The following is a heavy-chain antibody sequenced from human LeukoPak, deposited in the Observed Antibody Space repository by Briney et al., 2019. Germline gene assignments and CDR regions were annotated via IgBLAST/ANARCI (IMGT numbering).Heavy chain of an antibody. V-gene: IGHV4-34*01. J-gene: IGHJ6*02. D-gene: IGHD6-19*01. CDR1: GGFNGYH. CDR3: ARNLGIAVAGTGTRHKAPYYYYGMDV. CDR2: ITYNGVT. Sequence: SETLSLACAVHGGFNGYHWSWIRQSPGKGLEWIGEITYNGVTNYNPSLKVTISVDTSKSLFSLKLSSVTAADTAVYYCARNLGIAVAGTGTRHKAPYYYYGMDVWGQGTTVTVSS.